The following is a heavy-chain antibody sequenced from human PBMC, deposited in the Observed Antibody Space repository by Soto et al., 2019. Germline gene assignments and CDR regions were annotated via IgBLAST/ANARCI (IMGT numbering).Heavy chain of an antibody. J-gene: IGHJ6*02. Sequence: PRESLKISCKGSGYIFTSYWIGWVRQMPGKGLEWMGIIYPGDSDTRYSPSFQGQVTISADKSISTAYLQWSSLKASETAMYYCARHSYDFWTIDYYYYGTDVWGQGTTVTVSS. D-gene: IGHD3-3*01. V-gene: IGHV5-51*01. CDR3: ARHSYDFWTIDYYYYGTDV. CDR2: IYPGDSDT. CDR1: GYIFTSYW.